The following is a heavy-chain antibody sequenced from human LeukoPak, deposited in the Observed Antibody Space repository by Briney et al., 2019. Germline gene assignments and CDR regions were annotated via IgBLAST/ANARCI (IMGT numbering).Heavy chain of an antibody. V-gene: IGHV3-23*02. D-gene: IGHD6-13*01. Sequence: GGSLRLSCVASGFSFSTYAMVWVGHAPGKGLEGVAAMTRDGSTFSDDSVQGPVTISRANSKNTMYLQMSRLGAEATADYFCANVGAADANPPFYLDVWGTGTTVTVSS. CDR1: GFSFSTYA. CDR3: ANVGAADANPPFYLDV. J-gene: IGHJ6*03. CDR2: MTRDGST.